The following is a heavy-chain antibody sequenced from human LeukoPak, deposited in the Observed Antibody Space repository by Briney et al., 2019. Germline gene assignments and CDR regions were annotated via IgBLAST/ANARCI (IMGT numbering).Heavy chain of an antibody. Sequence: PGASVKVSCKASHYTFPSHGITWVRQAPGHGPEWMGWISTYGGHTNYAQKFQGRVTMTTDTSTSTAYMELRSLRSDDTAIYYCARDLYDTSGGDRFDYWGQGTLVTVSS. CDR2: ISTYGGHT. D-gene: IGHD3-22*01. V-gene: IGHV1-18*01. CDR1: HYTFPSHG. J-gene: IGHJ4*02. CDR3: ARDLYDTSGGDRFDY.